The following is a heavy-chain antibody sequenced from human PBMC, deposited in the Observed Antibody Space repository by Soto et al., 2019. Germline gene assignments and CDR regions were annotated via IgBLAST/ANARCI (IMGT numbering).Heavy chain of an antibody. D-gene: IGHD3-10*01. CDR3: ARDRSMVRGVIRTPCFDP. CDR2: ISSSGSTI. Sequence: GGSLRLSCAASGFTFSDYYMSWTRQAPGKGLEWVSYISSSGSTIYYADSVKGRFTISRDNAKNSLYLQMNSLRAEDTAVYYCARDRSMVRGVIRTPCFDPWGQGTLVTVSS. V-gene: IGHV3-11*01. J-gene: IGHJ5*02. CDR1: GFTFSDYY.